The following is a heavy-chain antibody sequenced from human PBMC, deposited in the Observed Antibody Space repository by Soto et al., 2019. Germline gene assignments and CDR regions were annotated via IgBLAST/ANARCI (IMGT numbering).Heavy chain of an antibody. CDR2: IWYDGSNK. D-gene: IGHD3-10*01. CDR1: GFTFRSYG. V-gene: IGHV3-33*01. CDR3: ARGEGYYGSGSPTRFDP. Sequence: ESGGGVVQPGRSLRLSCAASGFTFRSYGMHWVRQAPGKGLEWVAVIWYDGSNKYYADSVKGRFTISRDNSKNTLYLQMNSLRAEDTAVYYCARGEGYYGSGSPTRFDPWGQGTLVTVSS. J-gene: IGHJ5*02.